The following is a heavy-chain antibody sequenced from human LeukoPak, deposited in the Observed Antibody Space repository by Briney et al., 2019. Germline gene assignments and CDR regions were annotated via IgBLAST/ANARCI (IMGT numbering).Heavy chain of an antibody. CDR3: ARDLHYYDSSGYSQKDY. V-gene: IGHV3-23*01. CDR2: ISGSGGST. Sequence: GGSLRLSCAASGFTFSSYAMSWVRQAPGKGLEWVSAISGSGGSTYYADSVKGRFTISRDNSKNTLYLQMNSLRAEDTAVYYCARDLHYYDSSGYSQKDYWGQGTLVTVSS. CDR1: GFTFSSYA. J-gene: IGHJ4*02. D-gene: IGHD3-22*01.